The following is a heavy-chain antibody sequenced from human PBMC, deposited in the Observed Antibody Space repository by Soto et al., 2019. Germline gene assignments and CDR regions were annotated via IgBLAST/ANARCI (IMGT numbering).Heavy chain of an antibody. CDR3: ARVGYCSGGSCYSRSSFDY. CDR1: GGSFSGYY. V-gene: IGHV4-34*01. CDR2: INHSGST. Sequence: LSLTCAIYGGSFSGYYWSWIRQPPGKGLEWIGEINHSGSTNYNPSLKSPVTISVDTSKNQFSLKLSSVTAADTALYYCARVGYCSGGSCYSRSSFDYWGQGTLVPVSS. D-gene: IGHD2-15*01. J-gene: IGHJ4*02.